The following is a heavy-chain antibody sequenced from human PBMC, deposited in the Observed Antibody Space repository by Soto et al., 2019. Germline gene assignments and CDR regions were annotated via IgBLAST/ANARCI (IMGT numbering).Heavy chain of an antibody. V-gene: IGHV1-69*01. CDR2: IIPTVGTA. CDR3: ARDPRNCSSTSCYRRYYYYGMDV. Sequence: QVQLVQPGAEVKKPGSSVKVSCKASGGTFSSYAISWVRQAPGQGLEWMGGIIPTVGTANYAQKFQGRVTIAADESTSTAYMELSNLRSEDTAVYYCARDPRNCSSTSCYRRYYYYGMDVWGQGTTVTVSS. J-gene: IGHJ6*02. CDR1: GGTFSSYA. D-gene: IGHD2-2*02.